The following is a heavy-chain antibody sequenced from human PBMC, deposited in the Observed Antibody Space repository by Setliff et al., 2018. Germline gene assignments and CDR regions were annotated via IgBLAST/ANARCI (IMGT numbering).Heavy chain of an antibody. CDR2: INXXXXXX. Sequence: GASVKVSCKASGYTFTSYALHWLRQAPGQRLEWMAYINXXXXXXXXSQKFRGXXXVTRDTSASTVFMELSTLSSEDTAVYYCAREVYDILTGYSYWYFDLWGRGTLVTVS. CDR3: AREVYDILTGYSYWYFDL. CDR1: GYTFTSYA. J-gene: IGHJ2*01. V-gene: IGHV1-3*01. D-gene: IGHD3-9*01.